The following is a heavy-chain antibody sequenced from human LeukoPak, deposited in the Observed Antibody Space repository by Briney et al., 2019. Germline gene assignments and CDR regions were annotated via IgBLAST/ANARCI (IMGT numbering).Heavy chain of an antibody. CDR3: ARYLQLRGLVDY. V-gene: IGHV1-24*01. CDR2: FDPEDGET. CDR1: GYTLTELS. J-gene: IGHJ4*02. D-gene: IGHD3-9*01. Sequence: ASVKVSCKVSGYTLTELSMHWVRQAPGKGLEWMGGFDPEDGETIYAQKFQGRVTMTEDTSTDTAYMELSSLRSEDTAVYYCARYLQLRGLVDYWGQGTLVTVSS.